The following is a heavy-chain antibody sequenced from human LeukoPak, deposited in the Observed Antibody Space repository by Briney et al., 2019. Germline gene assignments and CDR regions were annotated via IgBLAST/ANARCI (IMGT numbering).Heavy chain of an antibody. J-gene: IGHJ4*02. Sequence: SETLSLTCTVSGGSISPYFWSWIRQPPGKGLEWIGYIYYSGSTNYNPSLKSRVTISVDTSKNQFSLELSSVTAADTAVYYCARRQTYFDYWGQGTLVTVSS. CDR3: ARRQTYFDY. CDR1: GGSISPYF. V-gene: IGHV4-59*08. CDR2: IYYSGST.